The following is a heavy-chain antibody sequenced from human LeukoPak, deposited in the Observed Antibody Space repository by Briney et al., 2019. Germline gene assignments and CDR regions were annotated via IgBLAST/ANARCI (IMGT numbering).Heavy chain of an antibody. Sequence: ASVKVSCKASGYTFTGYYMHWVRQAPGQGLEWMGWINPNSGGTNYAQKFQGRVTMTRDTSISTAYMELSRLRSDDMAVYYCARDLEVVVPAAFRFDPWGQGTLVTVSS. J-gene: IGHJ5*02. D-gene: IGHD2-2*01. CDR1: GYTFTGYY. CDR2: INPNSGGT. CDR3: ARDLEVVVPAAFRFDP. V-gene: IGHV1-2*02.